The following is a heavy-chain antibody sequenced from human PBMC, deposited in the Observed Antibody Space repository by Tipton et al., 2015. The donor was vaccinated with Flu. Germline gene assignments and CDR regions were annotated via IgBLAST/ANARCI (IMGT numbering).Heavy chain of an antibody. CDR1: GYSITSGFY. Sequence: GLVKPSETLSLTCDVSGYSITSGFYWGWIRQSPRRGLEYIGSMYHSGNSHYNPSLRSRVALTVDTSNNRISLRLTSVTAADTAVYFCVRARTKHSSQPPFAFDVWGQGTMVSVAS. CDR2: MYHSGNS. V-gene: IGHV4-38-2*01. J-gene: IGHJ3*01. CDR3: VRARTKHSSQPPFAFDV. D-gene: IGHD3-3*02.